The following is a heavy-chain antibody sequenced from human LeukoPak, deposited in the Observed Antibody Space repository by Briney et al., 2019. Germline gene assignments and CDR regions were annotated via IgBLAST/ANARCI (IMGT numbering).Heavy chain of an antibody. CDR2: IGHSGST. J-gene: IGHJ5*02. CDR1: GYSISSGYF. D-gene: IGHD6-13*01. CDR3: ARLNTGVLSSRTNNWFDP. Sequence: SETLSLTCAVSGYSISSGYFWSWIRPPPGKGLEWIGGIGHSGSTYYNPSLKSRITISTDTSKNRFSLKLSSVTAADTAVYYRARLNTGVLSSRTNNWFDPWGQGTLVTVSS. V-gene: IGHV4-38-2*01.